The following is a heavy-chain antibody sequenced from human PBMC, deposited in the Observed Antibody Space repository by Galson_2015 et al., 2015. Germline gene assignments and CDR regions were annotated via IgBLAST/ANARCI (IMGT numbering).Heavy chain of an antibody. J-gene: IGHJ6*02. CDR3: ARDRDDFWSGYLYGMDV. CDR1: GFTFSSYG. Sequence: SLRLSCAASGFTFSSYGMHWVRQAPGKGLEWVAVIWYDGSNKYYADSVKGRFTISRDNSKNTLYLQMNSLRAEDTAVYYCARDRDDFWSGYLYGMDVWGQGTTVTVSS. V-gene: IGHV3-33*01. CDR2: IWYDGSNK. D-gene: IGHD3-3*01.